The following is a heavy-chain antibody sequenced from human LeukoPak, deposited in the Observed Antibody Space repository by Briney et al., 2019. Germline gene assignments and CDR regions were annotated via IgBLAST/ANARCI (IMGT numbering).Heavy chain of an antibody. D-gene: IGHD3-10*01. J-gene: IGHJ4*02. CDR3: ATDRQVYGSGEYYFDY. CDR2: IYNSGST. V-gene: IGHV4-61*01. CDR1: GGSVSSRNYS. Sequence: SETLSLTCSVSGGSVSSRNYSWTWIRQPPGKGLEWIGYIYNSGSTKCNPSLKSRVTISVDTSKNQFSLKLSSVTAADTAVYYCATDRQVYGSGEYYFDYWGQGTLVSVSS.